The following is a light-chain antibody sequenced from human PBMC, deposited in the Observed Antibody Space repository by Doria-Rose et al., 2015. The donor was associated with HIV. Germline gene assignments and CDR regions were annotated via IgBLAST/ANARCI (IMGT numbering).Light chain of an antibody. Sequence: DIQVTQSPSFLSASVGVRVTITCRASQGISRYLAWYQEKPGKAPTLLILGASTLQSGVPSGFSGSGSGTEFTLTISSLQPEDFATYYCQQFDSFPRTFGQGTKVELK. V-gene: IGKV1-9*01. CDR1: QGISRY. J-gene: IGKJ1*01. CDR2: GAS. CDR3: QQFDSFPRT.